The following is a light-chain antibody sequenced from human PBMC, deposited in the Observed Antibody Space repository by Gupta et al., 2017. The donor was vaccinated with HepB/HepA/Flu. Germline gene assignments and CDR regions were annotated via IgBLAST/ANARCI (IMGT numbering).Light chain of an antibody. CDR2: DDS. J-gene: IGLJ2*01. Sequence: SYVLTQPPSVSASPGKTATITCGGKNIGSNGVHWYQQKPGPAPKLVVHDDSDRPSGIPERFSGSTSATSATLTISWVEAGDEADYYWQAWETNSDHVIFVGGTKLTVL. CDR1: NIGSNG. V-gene: IGLV3-21*03. CDR3: QAWETNSDHVI.